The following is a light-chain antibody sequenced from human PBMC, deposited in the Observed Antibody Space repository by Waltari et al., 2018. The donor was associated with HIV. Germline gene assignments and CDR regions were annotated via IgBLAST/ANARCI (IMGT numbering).Light chain of an antibody. J-gene: IGKJ2*01. V-gene: IGKV3-11*01. CDR1: QTISGS. CDR3: QHRSSWPLYT. Sequence: LVLTQFPATLSLSPGARATLSCRASQTISGSIAWYQQRPGQTPRLLIYDSSNRATDIPARFSGSGSGTDFTLTIASLESEDFTFYYCQHRSSWPLYTFGQGTRVEI. CDR2: DSS.